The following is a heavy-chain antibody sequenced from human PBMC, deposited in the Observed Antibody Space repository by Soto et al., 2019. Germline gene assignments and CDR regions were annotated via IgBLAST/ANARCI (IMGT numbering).Heavy chain of an antibody. V-gene: IGHV3-23*01. D-gene: IGHD3-22*01. CDR1: GFSFNNHA. CDR3: AKDRLMLTMVVVGAFDF. J-gene: IGHJ3*01. CDR2: ISGSGSTT. Sequence: GGSLRLSXAASGFSFNNHAMTWVRQAPGKGLEWVSGISGSGSTTHYADSVKGRFTISRDNSKDTLYLQMNSLRADDTAVYFCAKDRLMLTMVVVGAFDFWGLGTMVTVSS.